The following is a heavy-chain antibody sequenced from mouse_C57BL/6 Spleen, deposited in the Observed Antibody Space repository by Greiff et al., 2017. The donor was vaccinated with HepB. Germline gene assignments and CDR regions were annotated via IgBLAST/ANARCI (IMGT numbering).Heavy chain of an antibody. CDR3: AHSSGLYYFDY. CDR2: IHPNSGST. J-gene: IGHJ2*01. D-gene: IGHD3-2*02. Sequence: QVQLQQPGAELVKPGASVKLSCKASGYTFTSYWMHWVKQRPGQGLEWIGMIHPNSGSTNYNEKFKSKATLTVDKSSSTAYMQLSSLTSEDSAVYYCAHSSGLYYFDYWGQGTTLTVSS. CDR1: GYTFTSYW. V-gene: IGHV1-64*01.